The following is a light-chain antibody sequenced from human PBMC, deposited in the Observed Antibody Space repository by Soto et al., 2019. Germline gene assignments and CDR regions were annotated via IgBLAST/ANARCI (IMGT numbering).Light chain of an antibody. V-gene: IGKV1-39*01. Sequence: DIQMTQSPSPLSASVGDRVTITCRASQSISSFLNWYQQKPGKAPKLLIYGASSLHGGVPSRFSGSGSGTDFTLTISSLQPEDFATYFCQKSYSIPWTFGQGTKVDIK. J-gene: IGKJ1*01. CDR3: QKSYSIPWT. CDR2: GAS. CDR1: QSISSF.